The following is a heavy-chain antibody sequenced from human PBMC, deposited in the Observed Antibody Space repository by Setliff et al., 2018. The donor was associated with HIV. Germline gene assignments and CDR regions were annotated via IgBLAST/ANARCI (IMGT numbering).Heavy chain of an antibody. CDR3: ARDQTGMVTGQGGFDY. CDR2: LYSGGST. J-gene: IGHJ4*02. D-gene: IGHD3-10*01. V-gene: IGHV3-53*01. CDR1: GLIVSNNY. Sequence: PGGSLRLSCATSGLIVSNNYMNWVRQAPGKGLEWVSVLYSGGSTYYADSVKGRFSISRDNSKNILYLQMNSLTPEDTAIYYCARDQTGMVTGQGGFDYWGQGVLVTVSS.